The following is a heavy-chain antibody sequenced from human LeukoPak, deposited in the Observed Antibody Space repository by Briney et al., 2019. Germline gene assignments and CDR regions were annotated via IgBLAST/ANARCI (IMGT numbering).Heavy chain of an antibody. D-gene: IGHD2-2*01. CDR1: GGSFSGYY. V-gene: IGHV4-34*01. Sequence: PSETLSLTCAVYGGSFSGYYWSWIRQPPGKGREGIGEMNHRGSTNYNTSLQSRDNTSVDPSKTQFSLKLRSVTAADSAVYYCERGPHPYCSSTSCYSSYYYYYMDVWGKGTTVTVSS. CDR3: ERGPHPYCSSTSCYSSYYYYYMDV. CDR2: MNHRGST. J-gene: IGHJ6*03.